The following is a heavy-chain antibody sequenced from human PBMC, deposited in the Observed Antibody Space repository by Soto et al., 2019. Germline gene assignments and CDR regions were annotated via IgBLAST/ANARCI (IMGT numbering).Heavy chain of an antibody. V-gene: IGHV1-69*13. J-gene: IGHJ6*02. CDR2: IIPIFGTA. CDR1: GGTFSSYA. CDR3: ARAGIRRGYSGYDPRVEMATIHGDYYYYGMDV. Sequence: GASVKVSCKASGGTFSSYAISWVRQAPGQGLEWMGGIIPIFGTANYAQKFQGRVTITADESTSTAYMELSSLRSEDTAVYYCARAGIRRGYSGYDPRVEMATIHGDYYYYGMDVWGQGTTVTVSS. D-gene: IGHD5-12*01.